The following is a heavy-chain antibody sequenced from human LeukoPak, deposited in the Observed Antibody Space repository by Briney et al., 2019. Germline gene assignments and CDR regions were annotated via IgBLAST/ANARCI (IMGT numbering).Heavy chain of an antibody. CDR1: GFTFSSYG. D-gene: IGHD5-18*01. V-gene: IGHV3-23*01. Sequence: GGTLRLSCATSGFTFSSYGMSWVRQAPGKGLEWVSGISGSDGSTYYADSVKGRFTISRDISKNTLYLQMNSLRAEDTAVYYCARDLRYIRYWGQGTLVTVSS. J-gene: IGHJ4*02. CDR2: ISGSDGST. CDR3: ARDLRYIRY.